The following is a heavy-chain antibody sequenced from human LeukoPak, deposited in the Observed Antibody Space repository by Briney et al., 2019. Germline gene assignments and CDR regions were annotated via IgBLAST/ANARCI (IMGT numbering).Heavy chain of an antibody. V-gene: IGHV3-74*01. D-gene: IGHD5-24*01. J-gene: IGHJ4*02. CDR3: ARDWVYKIDY. CDR1: GFSFSGYW. Sequence: GGSLRLSCAASGFSFSGYWMSWVRQTPGKGLVWVSRISHDGIISYADSVKGRFTISRDNAKNTLILQMNSLRVEDTAVYYCARDWVYKIDYWGRGTLVTVSS. CDR2: ISHDGII.